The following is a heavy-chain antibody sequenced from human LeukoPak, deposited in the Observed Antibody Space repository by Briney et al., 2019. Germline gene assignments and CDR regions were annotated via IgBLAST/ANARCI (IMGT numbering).Heavy chain of an antibody. V-gene: IGHV3-13*01. J-gene: IGHJ6*03. Sequence: GGSLRLSCAASGFTFSSFDMHWVRQPTGQGLEWVSTIGTASDTYYPGSVEGRFTLSRDNDKNSLYLQMNSLTAGDTAVYYCARGPPRGKYYYMDVWGKGTTVTVSS. CDR3: ARGPPRGKYYYMDV. CDR2: IGTASDT. CDR1: GFTFSSFD. D-gene: IGHD1-1*01.